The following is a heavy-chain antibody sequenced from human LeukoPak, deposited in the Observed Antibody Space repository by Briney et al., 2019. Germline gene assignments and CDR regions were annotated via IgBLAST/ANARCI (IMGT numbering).Heavy chain of an antibody. V-gene: IGHV4-61*02. CDR2: IYTRGRT. CDR1: GGSISSGSYY. J-gene: IGHJ3*02. D-gene: IGHD3-22*01. CDR3: ARARDSGGSHAFDI. Sequence: SETLSLTCTVAGGSISSGSYYSSWTRQPAGKGLEWIGRIYTRGRTNYNPSLKSRVTISVDTSKNQFSLKLSSVTAADTAVYYCARARDSGGSHAFDIWSQGTMVTVSS.